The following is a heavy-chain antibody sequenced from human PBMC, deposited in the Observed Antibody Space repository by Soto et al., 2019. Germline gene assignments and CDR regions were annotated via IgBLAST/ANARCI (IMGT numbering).Heavy chain of an antibody. J-gene: IGHJ6*02. V-gene: IGHV4-30-2*01. CDR1: GGSISSGGYS. CDR3: ARDLADCSGGSCDYYYGMDV. CDR2: IYHSGST. Sequence: QLQLQESGSGLVKPSQTLSLTCAVSGGSISSGGYSWSWIRQPPGKGLEWIGYIYHSGSTYYNPSXXXRGTIPVYRYXXQXSXXLSSVTAADTAVYYCARDLADCSGGSCDYYYGMDVWGQGTTVTVSS. D-gene: IGHD2-15*01.